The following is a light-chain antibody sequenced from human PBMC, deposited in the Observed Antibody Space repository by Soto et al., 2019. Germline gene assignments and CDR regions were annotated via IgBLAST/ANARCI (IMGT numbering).Light chain of an antibody. CDR2: GAS. CDR3: QQCGSSIT. CDR1: QSVSSSY. J-gene: IGKJ5*01. V-gene: IGKV3-20*01. Sequence: EIVLTQSPGTLSWSPGERVALPWKASQSVSSSYLAWYQQKPGQAPRLRIYGASSRATGIPDRIGSSWSGTDFTLTISRMEPEDSAVYYCQQCGSSITFGQGTRLEIK.